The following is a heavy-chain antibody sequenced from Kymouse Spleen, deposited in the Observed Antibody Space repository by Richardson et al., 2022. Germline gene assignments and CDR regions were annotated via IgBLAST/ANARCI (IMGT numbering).Heavy chain of an antibody. CDR1: GGSFSGYY. Sequence: QVQLQQWGAGLLKPSETLSLTCAVYGGSFSGYYWSWIRQPPGKGLEWIGEINHSGSTNYNPSLKSRVTISVDTSKNQFSLKLSSVTAADTAVYYCARRWGYYYYYYGMDVWGQGTTVTVSS. J-gene: IGHJ6*02. CDR3: ARRWGYYYYYYGMDV. D-gene: IGHD3-16*02. CDR2: INHSGST. V-gene: IGHV4-34*01.